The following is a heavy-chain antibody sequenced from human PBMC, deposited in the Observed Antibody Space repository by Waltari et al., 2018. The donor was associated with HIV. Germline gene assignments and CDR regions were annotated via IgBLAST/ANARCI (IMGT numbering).Heavy chain of an antibody. D-gene: IGHD4-17*01. CDR2: IYTSGST. V-gene: IGHV4-61*02. J-gene: IGHJ2*01. CDR3: ARVSTVVTPYFDL. CDR1: GGSISSGSYY. Sequence: QVQLQESGPGLVKPSQTLSLTCTVSGGSISSGSYYWSWIRQSAGKGLEWIGRIYTSGSTNYNPSLKSRVTISVDTSKNQFSLKLSSVTAADTAVYYCARVSTVVTPYFDLWGRGTLVTVSS.